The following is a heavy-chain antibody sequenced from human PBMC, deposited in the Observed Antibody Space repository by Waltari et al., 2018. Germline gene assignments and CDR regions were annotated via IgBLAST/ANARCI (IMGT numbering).Heavy chain of an antibody. CDR1: GFTFSSSG. J-gene: IGHJ5*02. V-gene: IGHV3-30*02. CDR2: IRYDGSNK. Sequence: QVQLVESGGGVVQPGGSLRLSCAASGFTFSSSGMHWVRPAPGKGLEWVAFIRYDGSNKYYADSVKGRFTISRDNSKNTLYLQMNSLRAEDTAVYYCAKDPGGGGCSGGSCYSGWFDPWGQGTLVTVSS. CDR3: AKDPGGGGCSGGSCYSGWFDP. D-gene: IGHD2-15*01.